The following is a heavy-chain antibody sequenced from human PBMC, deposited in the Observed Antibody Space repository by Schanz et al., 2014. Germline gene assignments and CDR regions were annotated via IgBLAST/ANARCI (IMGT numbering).Heavy chain of an antibody. CDR2: IGTSGGT. V-gene: IGHV3-23*01. CDR1: GFTFSSYA. J-gene: IGHJ4*02. Sequence: EVQLLESGGGLVQPGGSLRLSCAASGFTFSSYAMSWVRQAPGKGLEWVSTIGTSGGTNYAESVKGRFTISRDNSKNTLYLQMNSLRAEDTAVYFCAKIERNEDWGQGTLVTVYS. D-gene: IGHD1-1*01. CDR3: AKIERNED.